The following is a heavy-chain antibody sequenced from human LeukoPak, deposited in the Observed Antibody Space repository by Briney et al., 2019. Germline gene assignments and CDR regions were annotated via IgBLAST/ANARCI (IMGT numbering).Heavy chain of an antibody. J-gene: IGHJ4*02. CDR1: GFTFSIHA. D-gene: IGHD2-8*01. CDR2: ISGSDGST. Sequence: PGGSLRLSCAASGFTFSIHAMTWVRQAPGKGLEWVSGISGSDGSTYYADSVVGRFTISRDNSKSTLYLQMNSLRADDTAIYYCARDQYKLWSVYGFDYWGRGTLVTVSS. V-gene: IGHV3-23*01. CDR3: ARDQYKLWSVYGFDY.